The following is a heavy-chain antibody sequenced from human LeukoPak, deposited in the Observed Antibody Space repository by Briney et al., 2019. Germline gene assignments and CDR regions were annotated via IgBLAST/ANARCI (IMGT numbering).Heavy chain of an antibody. CDR3: ARGVDYYDSSGTIDY. J-gene: IGHJ4*02. Sequence: GGSLRLSCAASGFTFSNYGMTWVRQAPEKGLEWVSSISGSGHSTYYADSVKGRVTISRDNSKNTLYLQMNSLRAEDTAVYYCARGVDYYDSSGTIDYWGQGTLVTVSS. D-gene: IGHD3-22*01. CDR2: ISGSGHST. V-gene: IGHV3-23*01. CDR1: GFTFSNYG.